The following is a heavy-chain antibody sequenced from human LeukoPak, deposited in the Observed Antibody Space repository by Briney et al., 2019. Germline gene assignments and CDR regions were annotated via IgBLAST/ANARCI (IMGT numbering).Heavy chain of an antibody. Sequence: PGGSLRLSCAASGLTFSNYWMDWVRQAPGKGLEWVASINQDGSAKDSVHSVEGRFIISRDNVKNSLYLQMDSLRAEDTAVYYCARTSRASPGWRPRLKNAFDLWGLGTLVTVSS. CDR2: INQDGSAK. J-gene: IGHJ3*01. D-gene: IGHD6-6*01. V-gene: IGHV3-7*03. CDR1: GLTFSNYW. CDR3: ARTSRASPGWRPRLKNAFDL.